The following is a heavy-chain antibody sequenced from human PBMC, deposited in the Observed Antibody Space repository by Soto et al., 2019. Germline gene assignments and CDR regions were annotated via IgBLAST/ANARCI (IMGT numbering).Heavy chain of an antibody. J-gene: IGHJ3*01. CDR2: INENRGTI. D-gene: IGHD2-15*01. V-gene: IGHV3-48*03. CDR3: VREYCSGGICSDAFDV. CDR1: GFPFKNYE. Sequence: EVQLVESGGGLVQPGGSLTLSCAASGFPFKNYEVDWVRQAPGKGPEWISYINENRGTIYYADSVRGRFTISRDNAKNSLYLQMNSLRAEDTAVYFCVREYCSGGICSDAFDVWGQGTLVTVSS.